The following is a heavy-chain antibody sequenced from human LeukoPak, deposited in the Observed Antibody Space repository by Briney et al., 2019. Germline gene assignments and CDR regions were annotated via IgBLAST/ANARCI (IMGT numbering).Heavy chain of an antibody. Sequence: GASVKVSCKASGYTFTSYGISWVRRAPGQGLEWMGWISAYNGNTNYAQKLQGRVTMTTDTSTSTAYMELSSLRSEDTAVYYCARVSLANPYYDFWSGYYSGEFDYWGQGTLVTVSS. V-gene: IGHV1-18*01. CDR2: ISAYNGNT. CDR1: GYTFTSYG. D-gene: IGHD3-3*01. J-gene: IGHJ4*02. CDR3: ARVSLANPYYDFWSGYYSGEFDY.